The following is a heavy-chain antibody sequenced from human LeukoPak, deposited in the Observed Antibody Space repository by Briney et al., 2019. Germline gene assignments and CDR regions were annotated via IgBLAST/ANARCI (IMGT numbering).Heavy chain of an antibody. CDR2: ISYDGDHK. CDR1: GFTFSSYG. Sequence: GGSLRLSCAASGFTFSSYGMHWVRQAPGKGLEWVAVISYDGDHKYYADSVKGRFTISRDSSKNTLYLQMNSLRAEDTAVYYCARATTVTTSDFDYWGQGTLVTVSS. D-gene: IGHD4-17*01. V-gene: IGHV3-30*03. J-gene: IGHJ4*02. CDR3: ARATTVTTSDFDY.